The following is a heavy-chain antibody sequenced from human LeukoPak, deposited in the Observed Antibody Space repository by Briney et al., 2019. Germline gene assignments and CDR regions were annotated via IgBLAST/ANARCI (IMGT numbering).Heavy chain of an antibody. CDR3: ATADLEEGIAVAGTRSFDY. V-gene: IGHV1-24*01. CDR2: FDPEDGET. CDR1: GYTLTELS. D-gene: IGHD6-19*01. Sequence: ASVKVSCNVSGYTLTELSIHWVRQAPGKGLEWMGGFDPEDGETIYAQKFQGRVTMTEDTSTDTAYMELSSLRSEDTAVYYCATADLEEGIAVAGTRSFDYWGQGTLVTVSS. J-gene: IGHJ4*02.